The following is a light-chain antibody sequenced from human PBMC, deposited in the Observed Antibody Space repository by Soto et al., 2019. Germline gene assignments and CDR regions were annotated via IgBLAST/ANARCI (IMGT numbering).Light chain of an antibody. CDR2: GNN. CDR3: QSYDNSLNGGV. J-gene: IGLJ3*02. V-gene: IGLV1-40*01. CDR1: SSNIGAGYG. Sequence: QSVLTQPPSVSGAPGQRVTISSTGSSSNIGAGYGVHWYQQAPGAVPKLIIYGNNNRPSGVPDRISGSKSGTSVTLAITGLQADDEADYYCQSYDNSLNGGVFGGGTKLTVL.